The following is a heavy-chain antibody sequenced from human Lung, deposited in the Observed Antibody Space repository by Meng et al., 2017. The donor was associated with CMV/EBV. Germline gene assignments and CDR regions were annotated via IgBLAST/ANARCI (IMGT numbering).Heavy chain of an antibody. CDR2: IYPGDSDT. J-gene: IGHJ5*02. CDR1: GYSFTSYW. Sequence: GESXKISCTGSGYSFTSYWIGWVRQMPGKGLEWMGIIYPGDSDTRYSPSSQGQVTISADKSISTAYLQWSSLKASETAMYYCAVAPGWELLGWFDPWGQGTXVTVSS. CDR3: AVAPGWELLGWFDP. V-gene: IGHV5-51*01. D-gene: IGHD1-26*01.